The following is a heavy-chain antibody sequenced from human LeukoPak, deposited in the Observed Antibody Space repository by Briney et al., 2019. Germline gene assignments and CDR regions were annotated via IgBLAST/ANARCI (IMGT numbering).Heavy chain of an antibody. J-gene: IGHJ4*02. D-gene: IGHD2-21*02. CDR3: ASRLLTGGVTDFFDF. V-gene: IGHV3-23*01. CDR2: ISPSGDST. Sequence: PGGSLRLSCAASGFTFSSHSMSWVRQPPGEGLEWVAAISPSGDSTTYRDSVKGQFTISRDNSRNRLYLQMNTLTVEDTAIYYSASRLLTGGVTDFFDFWGQGALVTVSS. CDR1: GFTFSSHS.